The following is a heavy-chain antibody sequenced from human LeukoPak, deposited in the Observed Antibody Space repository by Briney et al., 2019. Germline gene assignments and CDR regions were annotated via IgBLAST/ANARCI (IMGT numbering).Heavy chain of an antibody. CDR1: GGSFSGYY. V-gene: IGHV4-34*01. D-gene: IGHD2-2*01. CDR3: AKPPRDIVVVPAASDY. CDR2: INHSGST. Sequence: SETLSLTCAVYGGSFSGYYWSWIRQPPGKGLEWIGEINHSGSTNYNPSLKSRVTISVDTSKNQFSLKLSSVTAADTAVYYCAKPPRDIVVVPAASDYWGQGTLVTVSS. J-gene: IGHJ4*02.